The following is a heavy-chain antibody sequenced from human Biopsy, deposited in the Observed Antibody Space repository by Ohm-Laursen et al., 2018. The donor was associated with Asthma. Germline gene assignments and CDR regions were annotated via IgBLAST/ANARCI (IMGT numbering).Heavy chain of an antibody. J-gene: IGHJ1*01. CDR3: ARGVVYGGDSYAEYFQH. Sequence: SDTLSLTCSVSGGSISSFYWSWIRQSPEKGLEWMGYVYWTGATNYNPSLKSRVTISVDTSKNQFFLRLSSVTAADTAVYYCARGVVYGGDSYAEYFQHWGQGTLVTVSS. V-gene: IGHV4-59*07. D-gene: IGHD4-23*01. CDR2: VYWTGAT. CDR1: GGSISSFY.